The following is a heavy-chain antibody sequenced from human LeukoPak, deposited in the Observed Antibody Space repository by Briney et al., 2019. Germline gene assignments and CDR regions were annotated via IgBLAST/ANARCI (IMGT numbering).Heavy chain of an antibody. CDR1: GGTFSSYA. Sequence: SVKVSCKASGGTFSSYAISWVRQAPGQGLEWMGGIIPIFGTANHAQKFQGRVTITTDESTSTAYMELSSLRSEDTAVYYCATHLRYGDYVFFRSDAFDIWGQGTMVTVSS. J-gene: IGHJ3*02. CDR3: ATHLRYGDYVFFRSDAFDI. CDR2: IIPIFGTA. D-gene: IGHD4-17*01. V-gene: IGHV1-69*05.